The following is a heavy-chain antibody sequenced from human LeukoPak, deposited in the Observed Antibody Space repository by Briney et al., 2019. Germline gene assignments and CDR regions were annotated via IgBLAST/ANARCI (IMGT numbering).Heavy chain of an antibody. CDR1: GFTFSSYA. J-gene: IGHJ4*02. D-gene: IGHD3-3*01. CDR2: ISGSGGST. CDR3: AKGPTIFGVVIIRSPYYFDY. Sequence: PGGSLRLSCAASGFTFSSYAMNWVRQAPGKGLEWVSAISGSGGSTYYADSVKGRFTISRDNSKNTLYLQMNSLRAEDTAVYCCAKGPTIFGVVIIRSPYYFDYWGQGTLVTVSS. V-gene: IGHV3-23*01.